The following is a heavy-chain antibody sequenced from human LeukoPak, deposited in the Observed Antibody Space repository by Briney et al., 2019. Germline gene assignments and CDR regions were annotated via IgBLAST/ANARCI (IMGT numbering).Heavy chain of an antibody. V-gene: IGHV4-59*01. Sequence: SETLSLTCTVSGDSISGYYWTWIRQPPGKGLEWIGYIYYSGSINYNPSLRSRLTISVDTSKNQFSLKLSSVTAADTAVYYCARRRGNYFPDYWGQGTLVTVSS. CDR3: ARRRGNYFPDY. CDR1: GDSISGYY. CDR2: IYYSGSI. D-gene: IGHD4-11*01. J-gene: IGHJ4*02.